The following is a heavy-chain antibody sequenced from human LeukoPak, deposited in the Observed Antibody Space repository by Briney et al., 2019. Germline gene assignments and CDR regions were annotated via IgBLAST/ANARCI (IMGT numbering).Heavy chain of an antibody. D-gene: IGHD4-17*01. V-gene: IGHV4-4*07. CDR2: IQTSGST. CDR1: GVSISRYY. CDR3: AGDHQDYGAKSALWY. J-gene: IGHJ4*02. Sequence: SETLFLTCTVSGVSISRYYWSWIRQPAGKGLQWIGRIQTSGSTNYNPSLESRIIMSVDTSKNQFSLKLTSVTAADTAVYYCAGDHQDYGAKSALWYWGQGTLVIVSS.